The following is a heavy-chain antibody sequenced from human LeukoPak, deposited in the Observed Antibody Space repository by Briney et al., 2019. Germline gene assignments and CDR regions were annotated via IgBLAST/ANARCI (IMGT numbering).Heavy chain of an antibody. D-gene: IGHD3-10*01. CDR2: IIPILGIA. CDR1: GGTFSSYA. Sequence: GASVKVSCKASGGTFSSYAISWVRQAPGQGLEWMGRIIPILGIANYAQKFQGRVTITADKSTSTAYMELSSLRSEDTAVYYCAREYGSGSYYDLNWFDPWGQGTLVTVSS. V-gene: IGHV1-69*04. CDR3: AREYGSGSYYDLNWFDP. J-gene: IGHJ5*02.